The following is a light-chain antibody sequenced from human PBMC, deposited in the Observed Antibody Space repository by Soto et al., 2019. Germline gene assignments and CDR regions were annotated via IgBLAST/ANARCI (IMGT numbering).Light chain of an antibody. CDR2: DAS. V-gene: IGKV3-11*01. J-gene: IGKJ3*01. CDR3: QQRSTWPFT. CDR1: QSISSY. Sequence: EIVLTQSPATLSLSPGERATLSCRASQSISSYLAWYQQKPDQAPRLLIYDASNRATGIPARFSGSGSGTDFPLTLSSLKPEDFAVYYCQQRSTWPFTFGPGTKVDIK.